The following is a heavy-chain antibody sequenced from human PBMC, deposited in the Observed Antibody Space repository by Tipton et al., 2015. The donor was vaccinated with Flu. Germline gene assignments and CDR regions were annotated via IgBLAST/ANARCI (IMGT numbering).Heavy chain of an antibody. CDR2: ISYDGSNK. V-gene: IGHV3-30-3*01. J-gene: IGHJ6*02. D-gene: IGHD3-22*01. CDR1: GFTFSSYA. Sequence: SLRLSCAASGFTFSSYAMHWVRQAPGKGLEWVAVISYDGSNKYYADSVKGRFTISRDNSKNTLYLQMNSLRAEDTAVYYCARVFHDSSGYSPEYFHYYYYYGMDVWGQGTPVTVSS. CDR3: ARVFHDSSGYSPEYFHYYYYYGMDV.